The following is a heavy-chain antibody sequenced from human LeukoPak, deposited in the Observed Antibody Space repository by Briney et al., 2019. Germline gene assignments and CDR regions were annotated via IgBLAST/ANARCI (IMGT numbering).Heavy chain of an antibody. D-gene: IGHD3-22*01. CDR1: GFTFSSYI. Sequence: PGGSLRLSCAASGFTFSSYIMNWVRQAPGKGLEWVSSISSSSSYIYYADSVKGRFTISRDNAKNSLYLQMSSPRAEDTAVYYCTKYYDNSGYSDYWGQGTLLTVSS. J-gene: IGHJ4*02. V-gene: IGHV3-21*01. CDR3: TKYYDNSGYSDY. CDR2: ISSSSSYI.